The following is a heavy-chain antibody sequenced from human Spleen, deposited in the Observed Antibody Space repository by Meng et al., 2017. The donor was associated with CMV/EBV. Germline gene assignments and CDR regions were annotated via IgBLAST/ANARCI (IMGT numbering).Heavy chain of an antibody. J-gene: IGHJ6*02. Sequence: SVKVSCKASGGAFNTYAFTWVRRAPGQGLEWMGGITPMLGTTHYAQKFQGRVTITTDESTSTAYMELSSLRSEDTAVYYCARDKSAAAESYFYYYGMDVWGQGTTVTVSS. CDR2: ITPMLGTT. CDR3: ARDKSAAAESYFYYYGMDV. CDR1: GGAFNTYA. V-gene: IGHV1-69*05. D-gene: IGHD6-13*01.